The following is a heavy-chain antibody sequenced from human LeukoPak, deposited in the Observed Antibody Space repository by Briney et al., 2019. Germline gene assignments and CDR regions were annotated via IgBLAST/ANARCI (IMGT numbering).Heavy chain of an antibody. V-gene: IGHV4-38-2*02. CDR3: AREDAYNYYYYYYMDV. J-gene: IGHJ6*03. D-gene: IGHD4-11*01. CDR1: GYSISSGYY. CDR2: IYHSGST. Sequence: SETLSLTCTVSGYSISSGYYWGWIRQPPGKGLEWIGSIYHSGSTYYNPSPKSRVTISVDTSKNQFSLKLSSVTAADTAVYYCAREDAYNYYYYYYMDVWGKGTTVTVSS.